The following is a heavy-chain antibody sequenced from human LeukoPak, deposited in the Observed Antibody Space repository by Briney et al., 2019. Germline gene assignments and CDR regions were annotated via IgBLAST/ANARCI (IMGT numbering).Heavy chain of an antibody. Sequence: SETLSLTCIVSGGSISSSSYYWGWIRQPPGKGLEWIGSIYHSGSTYYNPSLKSRVTISVDTSKNQFSLKLSSVTAADTAVYYCARDTYDSSGYPYTLDYWGQGTLVTVSS. D-gene: IGHD3-22*01. CDR1: GGSISSSSYY. V-gene: IGHV4-39*07. CDR2: IYHSGST. CDR3: ARDTYDSSGYPYTLDY. J-gene: IGHJ4*02.